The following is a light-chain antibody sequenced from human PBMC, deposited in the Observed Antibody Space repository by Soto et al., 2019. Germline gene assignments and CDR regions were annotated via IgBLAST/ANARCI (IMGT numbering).Light chain of an antibody. J-gene: IGLJ1*01. Sequence: QSVLTQPASVSGSPGQSITISCTGTRSDVGGYEYVSWYQQYPGKAPKVIIYAVSNRPSEVSTRFSGSKSGNTASLTISGLQAEDEADYYCNSYTRSNTLVFGTGTKLTVL. CDR3: NSYTRSNTLV. V-gene: IGLV2-14*03. CDR2: AVS. CDR1: RSDVGGYEY.